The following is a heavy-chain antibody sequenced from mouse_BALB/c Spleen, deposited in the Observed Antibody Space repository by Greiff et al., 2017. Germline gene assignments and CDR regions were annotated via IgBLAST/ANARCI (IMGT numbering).Heavy chain of an antibody. V-gene: IGHV5-6-5*01. J-gene: IGHJ3*01. Sequence: EVQLVESGGGLVKPGGSLKLSCAASGFTFSSYAMSWVRQTPEKRLEWVASISSGGSTYYPDSVKGRFTISRDNARSILYLQMSSLRSEDTAMYYCARGPAWFAYWGQGTLVTVSA. CDR2: ISSGGST. CDR1: GFTFSSYA. CDR3: ARGPAWFAY.